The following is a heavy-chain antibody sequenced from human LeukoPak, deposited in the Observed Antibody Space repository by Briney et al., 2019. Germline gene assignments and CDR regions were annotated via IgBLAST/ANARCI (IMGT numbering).Heavy chain of an antibody. CDR2: IGAAGSTI. J-gene: IGHJ4*02. D-gene: IGHD2-15*01. V-gene: IGHV3-48*01. CDR1: GFTFSSYS. Sequence: GGSLRLSCAASGFTFSSYSMNWVRQAPGKGLEWVSYIGAAGSTIYYADSVKGRFTISRDNAKNSLFLQMNSLRAEDTAVYYCARGYCSGGSCYSGFDYWGQGTLVTVSS. CDR3: ARGYCSGGSCYSGFDY.